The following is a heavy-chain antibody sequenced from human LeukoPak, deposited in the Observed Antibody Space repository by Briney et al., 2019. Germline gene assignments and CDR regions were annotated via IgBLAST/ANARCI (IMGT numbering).Heavy chain of an antibody. CDR1: GFTFDDYA. Sequence: GGSRRLSCAASGFTFDDYAMRWVRQAPGKGLEWVSGISWNSGSTGYADSVKGRFTISRDNAKNSLYLQMNSLRAEDTALYYCAKGIPYYDILTGYYSAFDIWGQGTMVTVSS. CDR2: ISWNSGST. V-gene: IGHV3-9*01. D-gene: IGHD3-9*01. CDR3: AKGIPYYDILTGYYSAFDI. J-gene: IGHJ3*02.